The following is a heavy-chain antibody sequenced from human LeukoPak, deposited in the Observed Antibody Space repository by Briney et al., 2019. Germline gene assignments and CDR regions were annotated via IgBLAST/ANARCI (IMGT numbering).Heavy chain of an antibody. CDR2: ISWDGRNM. CDR3: IKDMGFDLLKDAFDL. V-gene: IGHV3-9*01. J-gene: IGHJ3*01. D-gene: IGHD1-26*01. CDR1: GFSLDDYA. Sequence: GGSLRLSCAASGFSLDDYAMHWVRQAPGQGLERVSSISWDGRNMAYAASVKGRFTISRDNAQNSLYLQMYSLKIEDTAFYYCIKDMGFDLLKDAFDLWGQGMLVTVSS.